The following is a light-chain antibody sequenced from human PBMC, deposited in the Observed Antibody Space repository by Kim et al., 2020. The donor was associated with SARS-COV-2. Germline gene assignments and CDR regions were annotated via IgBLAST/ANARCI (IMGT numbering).Light chain of an antibody. CDR2: GAS. CDR1: QSVSSSY. CDR3: QQYGSSPKYT. V-gene: IGKV3-20*01. Sequence: PGERATLACRASQSVSSSYLAWYQQKPGQAPRLLIYGASSRATGIPDRFSGSGSGTDFTLTISRLEPEDFAVYYCQQYGSSPKYTFGQGTKLEI. J-gene: IGKJ2*01.